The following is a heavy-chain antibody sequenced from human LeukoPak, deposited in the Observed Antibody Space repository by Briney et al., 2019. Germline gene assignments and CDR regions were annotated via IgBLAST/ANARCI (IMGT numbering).Heavy chain of an antibody. V-gene: IGHV1-8*01. CDR1: GYTFTSYD. J-gene: IGHJ4*02. CDR2: MNPNGGNK. Sequence: ASLKASCNASGYTFTSYDINWGRQATGQGPEWMGWMNPNGGNKGYAQKFQGRVNMTRNTSISTAYMELSSLGSEDTAVYYCARGRYRGIAAAGAYWGQGTLVTVSS. CDR3: ARGRYRGIAAAGAY. D-gene: IGHD6-13*01.